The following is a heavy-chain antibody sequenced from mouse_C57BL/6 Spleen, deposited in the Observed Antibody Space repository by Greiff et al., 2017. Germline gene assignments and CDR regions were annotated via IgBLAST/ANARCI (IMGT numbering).Heavy chain of an antibody. V-gene: IGHV1-82*01. CDR3: ARSEVMSGNSGYWYFDV. CDR2: IYPGDGDT. J-gene: IGHJ1*03. Sequence: QVQLKQSGPELVKPGASVKISCKASGYAFSSSWMNWVKQRPGKGLEWIGRIYPGDGDTNYNGKFKGKATLTADKSSSTAYMQLSSLTSEDSAVYFCARSEVMSGNSGYWYFDVWGTGTTVTVSS. CDR1: GYAFSSSW. D-gene: IGHD1-3*01.